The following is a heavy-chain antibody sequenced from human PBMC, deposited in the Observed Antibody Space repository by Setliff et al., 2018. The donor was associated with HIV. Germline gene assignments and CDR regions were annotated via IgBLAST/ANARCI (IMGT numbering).Heavy chain of an antibody. J-gene: IGHJ4*02. V-gene: IGHV4-34*01. Sequence: SETLSLTCAVYGGSLSGYYWSWIRQPPGKGLEWIGEVTHSGRTNYTPSLESRVTTSVDTSKKQFSLRLTSVTAADTAVYYCARGVRDNSGWSSYYFDYWGQGTLVTVSS. CDR2: VTHSGRT. CDR3: ARGVRDNSGWSSYYFDY. D-gene: IGHD6-19*01. CDR1: GGSLSGYY.